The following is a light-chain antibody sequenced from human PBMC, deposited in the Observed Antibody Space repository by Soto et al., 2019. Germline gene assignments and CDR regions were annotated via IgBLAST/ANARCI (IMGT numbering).Light chain of an antibody. CDR1: QGLDNF. V-gene: IGKV1-27*01. CDR2: SAS. Sequence: DMQMTQSPSSLSASVGDRVTITCRTGQGLDNFLAWYQQKPGKAPQLLVYSASTLQRGVPSRFSGSGSGTEFTLTINGLQPEDVATYYCLQYNGPPLSLGGGTRVDI. J-gene: IGKJ4*01. CDR3: LQYNGPPLS.